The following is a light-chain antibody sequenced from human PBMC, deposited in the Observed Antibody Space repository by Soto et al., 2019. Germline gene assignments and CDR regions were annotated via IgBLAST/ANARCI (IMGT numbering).Light chain of an antibody. Sequence: EIVLTQSPGTLSLSPGERATLSCRASQTVRNNYLAWYQQKPGQAPRLLIYDASSRATGIPDRFSGSGSGTDFTLTISSLQPEDFATYYCQQLNSYPITFGQGTRLEIK. V-gene: IGKV3D-20*02. CDR2: DAS. CDR1: QTVRNNY. CDR3: QQLNSYPIT. J-gene: IGKJ5*01.